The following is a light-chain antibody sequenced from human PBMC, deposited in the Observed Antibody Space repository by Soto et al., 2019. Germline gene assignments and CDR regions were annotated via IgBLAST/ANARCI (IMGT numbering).Light chain of an antibody. CDR3: QQYGTSPWT. CDR1: QSVSSDY. Sequence: EIVLTQSPGTLSLSPGERATLSCWASQSVSSDYLARYQQKPGQAPRLLIYAASSRATGIPDRFSGGGSGTDFTLTINRLEPEDFAVYYCQQYGTSPWTFGQVTKVEIK. CDR2: AAS. J-gene: IGKJ1*01. V-gene: IGKV3-20*01.